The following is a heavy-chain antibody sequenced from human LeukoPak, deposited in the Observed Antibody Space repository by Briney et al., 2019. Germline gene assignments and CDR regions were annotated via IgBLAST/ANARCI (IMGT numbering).Heavy chain of an antibody. J-gene: IGHJ4*02. Sequence: SETLSLTCTVSGGSISSGDYYWSWIRQPPGKGLEWIGYIYYSGSTYYNPSLKSRVTIPVDTSKNQFSLKLSSVTAADTAVYYCARSINYYDSSGSGWDFDYWGQGTLVTVSS. D-gene: IGHD3-22*01. CDR2: IYYSGST. CDR3: ARSINYYDSSGSGWDFDY. V-gene: IGHV4-30-4*01. CDR1: GGSISSGDYY.